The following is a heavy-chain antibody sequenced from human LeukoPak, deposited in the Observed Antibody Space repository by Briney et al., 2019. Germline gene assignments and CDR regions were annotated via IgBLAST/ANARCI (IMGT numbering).Heavy chain of an antibody. Sequence: GGSLRLSCAASGFTFSSYWMHRVRQAPGKGLVWVSRINSDGSSTSYADSVKGRFTISRDNAKNTLYLQMNSLRAEDTAVYYCARDTKIYYDILTGPLDYWGQGTLVTVSS. CDR3: ARDTKIYYDILTGPLDY. D-gene: IGHD3-9*01. CDR1: GFTFSSYW. V-gene: IGHV3-74*01. CDR2: INSDGSST. J-gene: IGHJ4*02.